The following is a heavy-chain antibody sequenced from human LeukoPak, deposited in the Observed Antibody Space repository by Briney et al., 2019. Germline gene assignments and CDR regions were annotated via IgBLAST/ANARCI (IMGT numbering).Heavy chain of an antibody. D-gene: IGHD3-22*01. V-gene: IGHV3-7*01. J-gene: IGHJ4*02. CDR2: IKEDGSEK. Sequence: GGSLRLSCAASGFTFSSYWMSWVRQAPGKGLEWVANIKEDGSEKYYVDSVKGRFTISRDNAKNSLYLQMNSLRAEDTAVYYCARGRFNYDSSGYSSFYHWGQGTLATVSS. CDR1: GFTFSSYW. CDR3: ARGRFNYDSSGYSSFYH.